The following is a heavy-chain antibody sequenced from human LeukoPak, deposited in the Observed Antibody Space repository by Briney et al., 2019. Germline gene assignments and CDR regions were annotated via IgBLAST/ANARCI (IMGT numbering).Heavy chain of an antibody. CDR2: ISGSGGST. CDR3: AKDFAALEFMRIAVAQFDP. D-gene: IGHD6-19*01. J-gene: IGHJ5*02. CDR1: GFTVSSNY. Sequence: QAGGSLRLSCAASGFTVSSNYMSWVRQAPGKGLEWVSAISGSGGSTYYADSVKGRFTISRDNSKNTLYLQMNSLRAEDTAVYYCAKDFAALEFMRIAVAQFDPWGQGTLVTVSS. V-gene: IGHV3-23*01.